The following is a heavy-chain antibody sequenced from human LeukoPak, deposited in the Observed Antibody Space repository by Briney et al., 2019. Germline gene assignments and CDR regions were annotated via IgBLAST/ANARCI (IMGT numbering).Heavy chain of an antibody. V-gene: IGHV4-39*01. J-gene: IGHJ4*02. CDR3: ASLIVGATYFDY. D-gene: IGHD1-26*01. CDR2: IYYSGST. Sequence: PSETLSLTCTVSGGSISSSSYYWGWIRQPPGKGLEWIGSIYYSGSTYYNPSLKSRVTISVDTSKNQFSLKLSSVTAADTAVYYCASLIVGATYFDYWGQGTLVTVSS. CDR1: GGSISSSSYY.